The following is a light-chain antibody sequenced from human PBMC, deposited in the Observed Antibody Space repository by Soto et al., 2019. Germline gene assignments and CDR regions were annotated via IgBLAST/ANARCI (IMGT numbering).Light chain of an antibody. CDR2: AAS. CDR3: QQYTDWPPRT. Sequence: EVVMTQSPATLSVSPGERATLSCRASQSISSNLAWYQQKPGQAPRLLIYAASTRATGIPARFSGSGSGTEFTLTISSLQSQDCAVYYCQQYTDWPPRTFGQGTKVEIK. CDR1: QSISSN. J-gene: IGKJ1*01. V-gene: IGKV3-15*01.